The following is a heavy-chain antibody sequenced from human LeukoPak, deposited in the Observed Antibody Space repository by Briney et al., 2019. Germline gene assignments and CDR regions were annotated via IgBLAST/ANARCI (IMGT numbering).Heavy chain of an antibody. D-gene: IGHD7-27*01. CDR3: IRIRTGYHEYGMDV. V-gene: IGHV3-13*01. Sequence: PGGSLRLSCAASGFPLSTYDMDWVRQATGKGLGWVSAIDTIGNTYYAGSVQGRFTISRDNAWNSLYLHMNSLRYGDTTVYYCIRIRTGYHEYGMDVWGQGTTVTVSS. J-gene: IGHJ6*02. CDR2: IDTIGNT. CDR1: GFPLSTYD.